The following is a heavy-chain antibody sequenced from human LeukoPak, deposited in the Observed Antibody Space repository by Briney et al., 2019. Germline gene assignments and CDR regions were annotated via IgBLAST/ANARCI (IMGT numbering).Heavy chain of an antibody. CDR3: ARPFSRYGDWNFDY. CDR2: IKEDGGEK. CDR1: GFTFSSYW. D-gene: IGHD4-17*01. Sequence: GGSLRLSCAASGFTFSSYWMSWVRQAPGKGLEWVANIKEDGGEKYSVDSVKGRFTISRDNAKNSLYLQMNSLRGEDTAVYYCARPFSRYGDWNFDYWGQGTLVTVSS. V-gene: IGHV3-7*05. J-gene: IGHJ4*02.